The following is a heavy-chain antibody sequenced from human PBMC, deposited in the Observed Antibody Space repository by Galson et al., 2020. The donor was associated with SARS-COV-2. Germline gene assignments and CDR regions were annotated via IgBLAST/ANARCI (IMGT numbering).Heavy chain of an antibody. J-gene: IGHJ4*01. V-gene: IGHV5-51*01. Sequence: GESLKISCQTSGYNFNTHWIGWVRQLPGKGLEWMGIIFPEDSDTRYNPSFQGQVTISADKASSTAYLQWTSLRASDTGIYYCAKCHSQWLVKDMDQWGQGTLVTVSS. CDR3: AKCHSQWLVKDMDQ. D-gene: IGHD6-19*01. CDR2: IFPEDSDT. CDR1: GYNFNTHW.